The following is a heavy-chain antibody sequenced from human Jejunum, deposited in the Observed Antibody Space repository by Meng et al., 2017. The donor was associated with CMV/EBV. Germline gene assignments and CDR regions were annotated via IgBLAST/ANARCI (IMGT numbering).Heavy chain of an antibody. Sequence: KRSCKASGYTSTYVLHWVRQAPGQRLEWMGYIIAGNGNTKYSPKFQGRVTITRDTSASTAYMELSRLRSEDTAVYYCSTSGNYLDFWGQGTLVTVSS. CDR3: STSGNYLDF. D-gene: IGHD3-10*01. V-gene: IGHV1-3*01. J-gene: IGHJ4*02. CDR1: GYTSTYV. CDR2: IIAGNGNT.